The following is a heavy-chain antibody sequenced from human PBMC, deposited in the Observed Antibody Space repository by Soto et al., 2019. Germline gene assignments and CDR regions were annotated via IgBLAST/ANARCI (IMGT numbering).Heavy chain of an antibody. CDR1: GFTFSSYA. CDR3: AKVRTGYYYYMDV. CDR2: ISGSGGST. J-gene: IGHJ6*03. D-gene: IGHD1-1*01. V-gene: IGHV3-23*01. Sequence: EGSLRLSCAASGFTFSSYAMSWVRQAPGKGLEWVSAISGSGGSTYYADSVKGRFTISRDNSKNTLYLQMNSLRAEDTAVYYCAKVRTGYYYYMDVWGKGTTVKVSS.